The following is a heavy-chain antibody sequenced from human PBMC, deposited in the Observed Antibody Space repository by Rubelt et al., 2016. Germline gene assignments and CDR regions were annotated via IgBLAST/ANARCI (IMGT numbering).Heavy chain of an antibody. Sequence: EVQLLESGGGLVQPGGSLRLSCSASGFTFSNYAMSLVRQAPGKGLEWVSSISGSGGGTYYADSVKGRFTISRDNSKNSLYLQMNSLRDEDMAVYYCARGLLATIAARQGYYWGQGTLGTVSS. CDR1: GFTFSNYA. V-gene: IGHV3-23*01. J-gene: IGHJ4*02. CDR2: ISGSGGGT. D-gene: IGHD6-6*01. CDR3: ARGLLATIAARQGYY.